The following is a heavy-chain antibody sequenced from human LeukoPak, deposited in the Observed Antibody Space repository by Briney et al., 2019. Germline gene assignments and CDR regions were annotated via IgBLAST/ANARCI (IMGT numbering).Heavy chain of an antibody. V-gene: IGHV4-31*03. CDR1: GGSISSGGYY. CDR3: ARSPWSSYFDY. J-gene: IGHJ4*02. Sequence: PSETLSLTCTVSGGSISSGGYYWSWIRQHPGTGLEWIGYIYYSGSTYYNPSLKSRVTISVDTSKNQFSLKLSSVTAADTAVYYCARSPWSSYFDYWGQGTLVTVSS. CDR2: IYYSGST.